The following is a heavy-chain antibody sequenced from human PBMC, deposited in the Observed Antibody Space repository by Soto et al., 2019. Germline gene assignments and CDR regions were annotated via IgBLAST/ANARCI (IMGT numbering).Heavy chain of an antibody. CDR2: IYYSGST. CDR3: ARASPDCSSGSCHAYYYSMDV. CDR1: GGSISSGDYY. V-gene: IGHV4-30-4*01. Sequence: SETLSLTCTVSGGSISSGDYYWSWIRQPPGKGLEGIGYIYYSGSTYYNPSLKSRVTISVDTSKNQFSLKLMSVTAADTAVYYCARASPDCSSGSCHAYYYSMDVWGQGNTVTVSS. J-gene: IGHJ6*02. D-gene: IGHD2-15*01.